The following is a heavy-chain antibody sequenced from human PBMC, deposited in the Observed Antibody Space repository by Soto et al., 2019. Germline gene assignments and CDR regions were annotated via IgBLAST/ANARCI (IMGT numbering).Heavy chain of an antibody. CDR3: AGGSGWISDS. CDR2: IKDDGGDE. D-gene: IGHD6-19*01. J-gene: IGHJ4*02. CDR1: GFTFSPYW. Sequence: VQLVESGGGLVQPGGSLRLSCAASGFTFSPYWMSWVRQAPGKGLEWVPIIKDDGGDEHYLEAVRGRFTISRDNAKKSLYLAMNSLRVEDTAMYYCAGGSGWISDSWGQGTLVTVSS. V-gene: IGHV3-7*05.